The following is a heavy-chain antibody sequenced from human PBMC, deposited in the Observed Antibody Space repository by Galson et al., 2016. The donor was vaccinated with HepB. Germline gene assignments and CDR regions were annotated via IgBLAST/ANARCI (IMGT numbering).Heavy chain of an antibody. J-gene: IGHJ5*02. CDR3: ARWAGGWLDP. Sequence: TLSLTCTVSGASISSGSYYWSWIHQHPGKGLEWIGYIFYSGSTYYNPSLKSRVTISVDTSENQFSLKLSSVTAADTAVYYCARWAGGWLDPWGQGTLVTVSS. CDR1: GASISSGSYY. D-gene: IGHD6-19*01. V-gene: IGHV4-31*03. CDR2: IFYSGST.